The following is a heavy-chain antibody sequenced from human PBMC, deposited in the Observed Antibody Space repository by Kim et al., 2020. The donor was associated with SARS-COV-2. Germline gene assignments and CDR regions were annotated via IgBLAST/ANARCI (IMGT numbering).Heavy chain of an antibody. D-gene: IGHD1-26*01. CDR2: ISGSGGST. Sequence: GGSLRLSCAASGFTFSSYAMSWVRQAPGKGLEWVSAISGSGGSTYYADSVKGRFTISRDNSKNTLYLQMNSLRAEDTAVYYCAKDPGGSYSLAHWGMDVWGQGTTVTVSS. J-gene: IGHJ6*02. CDR1: GFTFSSYA. CDR3: AKDPGGSYSLAHWGMDV. V-gene: IGHV3-23*01.